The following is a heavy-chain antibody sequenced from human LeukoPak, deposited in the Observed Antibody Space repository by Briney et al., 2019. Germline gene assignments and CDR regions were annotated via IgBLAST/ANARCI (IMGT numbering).Heavy chain of an antibody. Sequence: SETLSLTCAVYGGSFSGYYWSWIRQPPGKGLEWIGEINHSGSTNYNPSLKSRVTISVDTSKNQISLKLSSVTAADTAVYYCARGDYGAFDYWGQGTLVTVSS. CDR1: GGSFSGYY. V-gene: IGHV4-34*01. CDR2: INHSGST. D-gene: IGHD4-17*01. J-gene: IGHJ4*02. CDR3: ARGDYGAFDY.